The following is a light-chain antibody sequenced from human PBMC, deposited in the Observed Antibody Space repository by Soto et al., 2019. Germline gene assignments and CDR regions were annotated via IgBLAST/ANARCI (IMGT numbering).Light chain of an antibody. Sequence: EIVLTQSPGTLSLSPGERATLSCRASQSVSSSYLAWYQQKPGQAPRLLIYGASSRATGIPDRFSGSGSGTDFTLTIIRLEPEDLAVYYCRQYGSSPNTFGQGTKLEIK. CDR2: GAS. J-gene: IGKJ2*01. CDR1: QSVSSSY. CDR3: RQYGSSPNT. V-gene: IGKV3-20*01.